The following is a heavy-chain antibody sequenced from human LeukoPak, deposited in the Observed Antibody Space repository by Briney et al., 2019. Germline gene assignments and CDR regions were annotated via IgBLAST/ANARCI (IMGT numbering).Heavy chain of an antibody. CDR3: ARDNRGYDYVWGSYLDY. CDR1: GYTFTGYY. CDR2: INPNSGGT. V-gene: IGHV1-2*02. D-gene: IGHD3-16*02. J-gene: IGHJ4*02. Sequence: ASVKVSCKASGYTFTGYYMHWVRQAPGQGLEWRGWINPNSGGTNYAQKFQGGVTMTRDTSISTAYMELSRLRSDDTAVYYCARDNRGYDYVWGSYLDYWGQGTLVTVSS.